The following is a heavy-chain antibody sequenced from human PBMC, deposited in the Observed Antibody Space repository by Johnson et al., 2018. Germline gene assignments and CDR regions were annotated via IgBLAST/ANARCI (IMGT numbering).Heavy chain of an antibody. Sequence: QVQLQESGPGLVKPSETLSLTCTVFGCSISSYYWSWIRQPPGKGLEWIVYIYYSGSTNYNPSLKRRVTIPVDTSKNQFPPKLSSVPAADTAVDSCGRGGGADYYYGMDVWGQGTTVTVSS. CDR3: GRGGGADYYYGMDV. D-gene: IGHD1-26*01. J-gene: IGHJ6*02. V-gene: IGHV4-59*01. CDR1: GCSISSYY. CDR2: IYYSGST.